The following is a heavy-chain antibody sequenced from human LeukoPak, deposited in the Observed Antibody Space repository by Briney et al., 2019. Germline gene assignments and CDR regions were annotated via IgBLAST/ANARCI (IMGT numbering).Heavy chain of an antibody. CDR3: ARMPLQRLVRGQGAFDY. D-gene: IGHD6-13*01. Sequence: GESLKISCKGFGHSFTNYWIGWVCQMPGKGLEWMGFIYPGDSDTTYSPSFQGQVTISADKSISTAYLQWSSLKASDTAMYYCARMPLQRLVRGQGAFDYWGQGTLVTVSS. V-gene: IGHV5-51*01. J-gene: IGHJ4*02. CDR2: IYPGDSDT. CDR1: GHSFTNYW.